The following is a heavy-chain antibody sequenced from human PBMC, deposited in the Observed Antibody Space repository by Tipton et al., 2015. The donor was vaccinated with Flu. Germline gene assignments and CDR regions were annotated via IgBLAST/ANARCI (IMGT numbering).Heavy chain of an antibody. J-gene: IGHJ4*02. Sequence: SLRLSCAASGFTFSSYWMTWVRQAPGKGLEWVANINQDGSVKYYVDSVKGRFTISRDNAKNSLYLQMNSLRAEDTAVYYCARAIGAAAAHWGQGTLVTVSS. CDR1: GFTFSSYW. CDR3: ARAIGAAAAH. V-gene: IGHV3-7*01. CDR2: INQDGSVK. D-gene: IGHD6-13*01.